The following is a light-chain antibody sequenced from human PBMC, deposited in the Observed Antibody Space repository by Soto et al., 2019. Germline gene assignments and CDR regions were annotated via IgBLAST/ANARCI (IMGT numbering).Light chain of an antibody. J-gene: IGKJ4*01. CDR2: TTS. CDR3: QQSYSTPPT. Sequence: DIQMTQSPSSLSASVGDRVTITCRASQSISNSLNWYQQKPGNAPDLLIYTTSSLQSGVPSRFSGSGSGTDFTLTISSLQPEDFATYYCQQSYSTPPTFGGGTNVEIK. CDR1: QSISNS. V-gene: IGKV1-39*01.